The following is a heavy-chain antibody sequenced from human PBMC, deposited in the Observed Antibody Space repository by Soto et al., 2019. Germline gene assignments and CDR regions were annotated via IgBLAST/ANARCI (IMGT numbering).Heavy chain of an antibody. CDR1: GDSVSSNSAA. V-gene: IGHV6-1*01. CDR3: AREKEVEALRETYYYYSGMDV. CDR2: TYYRSKWYN. J-gene: IGHJ6*02. Sequence: PSQTLSLTCAISGDSVSSNSAAWNWIRQSPSRGLEWLGRTYYRSKWYNDYAVSVKSRITINPDTSKNQFSLQLNSVTPEDTAVYYCAREKEVEALRETYYYYSGMDVWGQGTTVTVYS.